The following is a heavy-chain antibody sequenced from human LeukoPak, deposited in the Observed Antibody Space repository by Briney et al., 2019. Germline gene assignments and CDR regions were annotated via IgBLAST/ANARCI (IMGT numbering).Heavy chain of an antibody. CDR1: GYTFTSYG. J-gene: IGHJ4*02. V-gene: IGHV1-18*01. CDR2: IIAYSGNT. D-gene: IGHD3-22*01. CDR3: ARDPPDYYDGSGLGC. Sequence: ASVKVSCKASGYTFTSYGISWMRQAPGQGLEWMGWIIAYSGNTNYAQKLQGRVTMTTDASTSTAYMELRSLRSDDTAVYYCARDPPDYYDGSGLGCWGQGTLVTVSS.